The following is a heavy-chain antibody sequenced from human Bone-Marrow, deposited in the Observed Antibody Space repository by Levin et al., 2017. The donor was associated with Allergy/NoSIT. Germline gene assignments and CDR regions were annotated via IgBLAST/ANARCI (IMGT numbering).Heavy chain of an antibody. V-gene: IGHV3-30*18. Sequence: GGSLRLSCAASGFTFNLYGMNWVRQAPGKGLEWVGVISFDASRTYYADSVRGRFTISRDNSKNMLYLQMSSLRTEGTAVYYCANSLAGDEGPDLLFYGLYWGQGALVTVSS. CDR1: GFTFNLYG. J-gene: IGHJ4*02. CDR2: ISFDASRT. CDR3: ANSLAGDEGPDLLFYGLY. D-gene: IGHD3/OR15-3a*01.